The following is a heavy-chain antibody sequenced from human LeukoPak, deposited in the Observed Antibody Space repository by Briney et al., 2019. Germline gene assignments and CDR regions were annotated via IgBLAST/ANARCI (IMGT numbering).Heavy chain of an antibody. V-gene: IGHV3-23*01. CDR2: ITGNGDSK. D-gene: IGHD2-2*01. CDR3: AKGIYCSSTSCPPRYGMDV. J-gene: IGHJ6*04. CDR1: GFTFSDHA. Sequence: GGSLRLSCAASGFTFSDHAMAWVRQAPGKGLKWVATITGNGDSKFYADSVKGRFTISRDNSKNTLYLQMNSLRAEDTAVYYCAKGIYCSSTSCPPRYGMDVWGKGTTVTVSS.